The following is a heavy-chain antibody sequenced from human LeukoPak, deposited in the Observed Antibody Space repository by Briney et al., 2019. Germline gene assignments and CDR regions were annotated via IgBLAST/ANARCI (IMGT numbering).Heavy chain of an antibody. J-gene: IGHJ6*02. CDR1: GFTVSSNY. CDR3: AKDLPAIIAARPYYYYGMDV. CDR2: IYSGGST. V-gene: IGHV3-66*01. D-gene: IGHD6-6*01. Sequence: GGSLRLSCAASGFTVSSNYMSWVRQAPGKGLEWVSVIYSGGSTYYADSVKGRFTISRDNSKNTLYLQMNSLRAEDTAVYYCAKDLPAIIAARPYYYYGMDVWGQGTTVTVSS.